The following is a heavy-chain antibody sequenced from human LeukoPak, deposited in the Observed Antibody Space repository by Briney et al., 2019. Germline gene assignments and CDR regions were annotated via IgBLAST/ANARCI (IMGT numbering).Heavy chain of an antibody. J-gene: IGHJ5*02. Sequence: GGPLRLSCAASGFTFSTYNMNWVRQAPGKGLEWGSSISSSSRYIYYADSVKGRFTISRDNAKNSLYLQMNSLRAEDTAVYYCAREYCSTTSCYPDNWFDPWGQGTLVTVSS. D-gene: IGHD2-2*01. CDR2: ISSSSRYI. CDR1: GFTFSTYN. V-gene: IGHV3-21*01. CDR3: AREYCSTTSCYPDNWFDP.